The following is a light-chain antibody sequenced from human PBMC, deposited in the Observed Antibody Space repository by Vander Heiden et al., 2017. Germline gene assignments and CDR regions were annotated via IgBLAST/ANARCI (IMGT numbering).Light chain of an antibody. J-gene: IGLJ1*01. CDR2: EVT. CDR1: SSDLGGSNY. V-gene: IGLV2-8*01. Sequence: QSALTQPPSASGSPGQSVTISCTATSSDLGGSNYVSWYQQHPGKAPKLLIYEVTKRPSGVPDRFSGSKSGNTASLTVSGLQAEDEADDYCTSYAGSILDVFGTGTKVTVL. CDR3: TSYAGSILDV.